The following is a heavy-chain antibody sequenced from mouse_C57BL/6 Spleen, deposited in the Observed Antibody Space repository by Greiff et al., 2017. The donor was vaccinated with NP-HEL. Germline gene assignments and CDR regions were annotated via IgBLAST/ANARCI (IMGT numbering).Heavy chain of an antibody. CDR1: GFTFSDYY. CDR3: ARAYDYDEGTYAMDY. J-gene: IGHJ4*01. V-gene: IGHV5-16*01. D-gene: IGHD2-4*01. Sequence: EVQRVESEGGLVQPGSSMKLSCTASGFTFSDYYMAWVRQVPEKGLEWVANINYDGSSTYYLDSLKSRFIISRDNAKNILYLQMSSLKSEDTATYYCARAYDYDEGTYAMDYWGQGTSVTVSS. CDR2: INYDGSST.